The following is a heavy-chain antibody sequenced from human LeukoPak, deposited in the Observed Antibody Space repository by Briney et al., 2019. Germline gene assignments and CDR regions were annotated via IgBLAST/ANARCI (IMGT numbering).Heavy chain of an antibody. J-gene: IGHJ4*02. D-gene: IGHD3-16*01. Sequence: GGSLRLSCAASGFTLSSYAMSWVRQAPGKGLEWVSAISDTGNTYHADSVKGRFTISRDSSKNTLFLQMNRLRPEDAAVYYCAKSDYDYVWGSLRGGPFDYWGQGTLVTVSS. CDR2: ISDTGNT. CDR1: GFTLSSYA. V-gene: IGHV3-23*01. CDR3: AKSDYDYVWGSLRGGPFDY.